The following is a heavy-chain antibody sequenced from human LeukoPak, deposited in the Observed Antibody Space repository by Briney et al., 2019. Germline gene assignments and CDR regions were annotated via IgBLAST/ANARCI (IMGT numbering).Heavy chain of an antibody. J-gene: IGHJ2*01. D-gene: IGHD1-26*01. CDR2: IYDHGRT. V-gene: IGHV4-59*01. CDR3: ARGLAGARSRAVYSDL. Sequence: PSETLSLTCTVSGGSISYWTLIRQPPGKGLEWIGVIYDHGRTEYSPSLTSRVTMSLDTSKKQVSLRLRSVTAADTAVYYCARGLAGARSRAVYSDLWVRRVLVTVSS. CDR1: GGSISY.